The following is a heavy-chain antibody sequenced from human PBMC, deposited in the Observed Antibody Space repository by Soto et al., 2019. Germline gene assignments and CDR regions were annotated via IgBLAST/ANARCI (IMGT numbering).Heavy chain of an antibody. CDR2: IIPIFGTA. CDR3: ARGRLFRSTAMDYQVDY. Sequence: QVQLVQSGAEVKKPGSSVKVSCKASGGTFSSYAISWVRQAPGQGLEWMGGIIPIFGTANYAQKFQGRVTITADESTSTAYMELSRLRSEDTAVHYCARGRLFRSTAMDYQVDYWGQGTLVTVSS. D-gene: IGHD5-18*01. V-gene: IGHV1-69*01. CDR1: GGTFSSYA. J-gene: IGHJ4*02.